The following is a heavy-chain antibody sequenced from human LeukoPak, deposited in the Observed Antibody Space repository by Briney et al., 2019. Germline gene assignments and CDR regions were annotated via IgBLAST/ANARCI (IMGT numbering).Heavy chain of an antibody. CDR2: IYYSGST. Sequence: SQTLSLTCAVSGGSISSGGYSWSWIRQPPGKGLEWIGYIYYSGSTNYNPSLKSRVTISVDTSKNQFSLKLSSVTAADTAVYYCARDRMRYYGSGSYYNVNWFDPWGQGTLVTVSS. J-gene: IGHJ5*02. V-gene: IGHV4-30-4*07. CDR1: GGSISSGGYS. D-gene: IGHD3-10*01. CDR3: ARDRMRYYGSGSYYNVNWFDP.